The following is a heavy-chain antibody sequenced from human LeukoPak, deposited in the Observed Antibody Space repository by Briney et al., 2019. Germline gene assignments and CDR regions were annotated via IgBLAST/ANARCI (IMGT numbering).Heavy chain of an antibody. V-gene: IGHV4-34*01. Sequence: PSETLSLTCAVYGGSFSGYYWSWIRQPPGKGLVWIGEINHSGSTNYNPSLKSRVTISVDTSKNQFSLKLSSVTAADTAVYYCARDPYSSSWYDYFDYWGQGTLVTVSS. CDR2: INHSGST. CDR1: GGSFSGYY. D-gene: IGHD6-13*01. CDR3: ARDPYSSSWYDYFDY. J-gene: IGHJ4*02.